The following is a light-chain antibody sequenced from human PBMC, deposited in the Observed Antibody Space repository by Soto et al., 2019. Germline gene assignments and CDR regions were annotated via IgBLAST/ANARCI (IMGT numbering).Light chain of an antibody. CDR2: GAS. J-gene: IGKJ2*01. V-gene: IGKV3-20*01. Sequence: EIVLTQSPATLSLSPGERATLSCRASQTISSDYLAWYQHKPGQAPSLLIYGASTRAPGISARYSCGGSGTDFTLSISRLEPGDFAVYYCQQYGGLPYTFGQGTKLEIK. CDR1: QTISSDY. CDR3: QQYGGLPYT.